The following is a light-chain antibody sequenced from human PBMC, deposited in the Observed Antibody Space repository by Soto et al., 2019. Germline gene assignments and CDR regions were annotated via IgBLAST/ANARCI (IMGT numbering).Light chain of an antibody. Sequence: DIQMTQSPSSLSASVGDRVTITCRASQTIRNYLNWYQQKPGKAPKLLIYTASSLQSGIPSRFSGSGSGTDFTLTSSSVQPEEFATYYCQQSFSYPQTFGQGTKLEI. J-gene: IGKJ2*01. CDR2: TAS. V-gene: IGKV1-39*01. CDR1: QTIRNY. CDR3: QQSFSYPQT.